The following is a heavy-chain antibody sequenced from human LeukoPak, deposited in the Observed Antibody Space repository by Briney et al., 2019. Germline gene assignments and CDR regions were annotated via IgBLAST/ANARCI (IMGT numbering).Heavy chain of an antibody. CDR1: GASINDYY. V-gene: IGHV4-59*01. Sequence: PSETLSLTCSVSGASINDYYWTWIRQPPGKGLEWIGYVYHTGTSGYHPSLKSRVAMSLDTSKNQVSLKLRSVTAADTAVYSCTRVVNGGHFDYWGQGTLVTVSS. CDR2: VYHTGTS. D-gene: IGHD2-8*01. J-gene: IGHJ4*02. CDR3: TRVVNGGHFDY.